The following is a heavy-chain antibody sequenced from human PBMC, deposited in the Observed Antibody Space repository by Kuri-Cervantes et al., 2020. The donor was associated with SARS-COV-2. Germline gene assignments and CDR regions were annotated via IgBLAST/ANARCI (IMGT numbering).Heavy chain of an antibody. Sequence: SATLSLTCAVSGYSISSGYYWGWIRQPPGKGLEWIGSIYHSGSTYYNPSLKSRVTISVDTSKNQFSLKLSSVTAADTAVYYCARITMVRGVIYMDVWGKGTTVTVSS. CDR3: ARITMVRGVIYMDV. CDR1: GYSISSGYY. CDR2: IYHSGST. J-gene: IGHJ6*03. D-gene: IGHD3-10*01. V-gene: IGHV4-38-2*01.